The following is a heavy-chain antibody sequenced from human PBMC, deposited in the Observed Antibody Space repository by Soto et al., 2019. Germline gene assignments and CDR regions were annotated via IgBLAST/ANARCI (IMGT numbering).Heavy chain of an antibody. CDR3: AKVWDCSGGSCYQVTYYFDY. D-gene: IGHD2-15*01. V-gene: IGHV3-23*01. Sequence: PGGSLRLSCAASGSTCSSYAMSWVRQAPGKGLEWVSAISGSGGSTYYADSVKGRFTISRDNSKNTLYLQMNSLRAEDTAVYYCAKVWDCSGGSCYQVTYYFDYWGQGTLVTVSS. CDR2: ISGSGGST. J-gene: IGHJ4*02. CDR1: GSTCSSYA.